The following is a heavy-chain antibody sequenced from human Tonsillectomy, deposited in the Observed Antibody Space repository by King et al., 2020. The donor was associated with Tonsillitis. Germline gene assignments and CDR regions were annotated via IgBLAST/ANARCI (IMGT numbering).Heavy chain of an antibody. V-gene: IGHV3-7*01. CDR1: GFTFSSHW. CDR2: INPDGSEE. CDR3: ARDGRLLFY. J-gene: IGHJ4*02. D-gene: IGHD1-26*01. Sequence: VQLVESGGGLVQPGGSLRLSCTASGFTFSSHWMSWVRQAPGKGLEYVANINPDGSEENYVHSVKGRFTVSRDNAKNSLSLQMHGLRAEDTAVYYCARDGRLLFYWGQGTLVTVSS.